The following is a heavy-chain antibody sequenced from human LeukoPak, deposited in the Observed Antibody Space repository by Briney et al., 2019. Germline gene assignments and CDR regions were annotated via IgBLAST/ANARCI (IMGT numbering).Heavy chain of an antibody. Sequence: PGGFLRLSCAACGFTFSTQWMIWLRQAPGKGLEGVANIKQDGSEKYSVDSVKGRFIISRDNAKNSLYLQMNSLRAEDTAVYYCANALGAHYFDSWGQGTLVTVSS. CDR3: ANALGAHYFDS. J-gene: IGHJ4*02. D-gene: IGHD1-26*01. CDR1: GFTFSTQW. CDR2: IKQDGSEK. V-gene: IGHV3-7*05.